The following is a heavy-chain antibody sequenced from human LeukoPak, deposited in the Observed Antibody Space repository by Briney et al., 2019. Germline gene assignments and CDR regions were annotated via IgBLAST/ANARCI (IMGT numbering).Heavy chain of an antibody. Sequence: GGSLRLSCAASGFPFTNAWMAWVRQAPGKGLEWIGRITGKTDGGATDYAAPVKGRFTISRDNAKNSLYLQMNSLRDEDTAVYYCARYYYDNSGFYPAFDCWGQGTLVTVSS. V-gene: IGHV3-15*01. D-gene: IGHD3-22*01. J-gene: IGHJ4*02. CDR3: ARYYYDNSGFYPAFDC. CDR2: ITGKTDGGAT. CDR1: GFPFTNAW.